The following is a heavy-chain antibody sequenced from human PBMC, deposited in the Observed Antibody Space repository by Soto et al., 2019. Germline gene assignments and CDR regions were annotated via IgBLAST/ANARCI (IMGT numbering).Heavy chain of an antibody. D-gene: IGHD3-3*01. J-gene: IGHJ6*02. V-gene: IGHV1-69*13. CDR2: IIPIFGTA. CDR1: GGTFSSYA. Sequence: SVKVSCKASGGTFSSYAISWVRQAPGQGLDWMGGIIPIFGTANYAQKFQGRVTITADESTSTAYMELSSLRSEDTAVYYCARDLRGRYDFWSGYPSMDVWGQGTTVTVSS. CDR3: ARDLRGRYDFWSGYPSMDV.